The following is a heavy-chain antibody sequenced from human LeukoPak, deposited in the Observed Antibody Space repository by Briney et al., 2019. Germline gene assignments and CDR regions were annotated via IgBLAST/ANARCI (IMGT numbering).Heavy chain of an antibody. D-gene: IGHD4-23*01. J-gene: IGHJ4*02. V-gene: IGHV3-74*01. CDR1: GFTFSSSA. CDR2: IASDGSST. Sequence: GGSLRLSCAASGFTFSSSAMSWVRQAPGKGLVWVSRIASDGSSTTYADSVKGRFSISRDNAKNTLYLQMNSLRVEDTAVYYCARGRPHGNDYWGQGTLVTVSS. CDR3: ARGRPHGNDY.